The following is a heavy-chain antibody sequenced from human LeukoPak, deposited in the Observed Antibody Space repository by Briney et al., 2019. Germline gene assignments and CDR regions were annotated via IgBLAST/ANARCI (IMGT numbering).Heavy chain of an antibody. CDR2: ISSSSSYI. Sequence: PGGSLRLSCAASGFTFSSYEMNWVRQAPGKGLEWVSSISSSSSYIYYADSVKGRFTISRDNAKNSLYLQMNSLRAEDTAVYYCARLAYCGGDCYSVQGYFDYWGQGTLVTVSS. CDR3: ARLAYCGGDCYSVQGYFDY. J-gene: IGHJ4*02. D-gene: IGHD2-21*02. V-gene: IGHV3-21*01. CDR1: GFTFSSYE.